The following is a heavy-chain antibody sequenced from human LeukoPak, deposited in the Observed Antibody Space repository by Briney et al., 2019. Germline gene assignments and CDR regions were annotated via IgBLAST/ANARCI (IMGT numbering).Heavy chain of an antibody. CDR1: GFTFSSHP. V-gene: IGHV3-48*02. J-gene: IGHJ3*02. Sequence: GGSLRLSCAASGFTFSSHPMSWVRQAPGKGLEWVSYISSSGSTTYYADSVKGRFTISRDNAENSLYLQMNTLRDEDTAIYYCARTDGFDIWGQGTMVTVSS. CDR2: ISSSGSTT. CDR3: ARTDGFDI.